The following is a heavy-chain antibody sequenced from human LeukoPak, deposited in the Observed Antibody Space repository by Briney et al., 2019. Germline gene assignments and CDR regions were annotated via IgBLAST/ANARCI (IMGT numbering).Heavy chain of an antibody. J-gene: IGHJ4*02. CDR2: TYYRSKWYN. CDR1: GDSVSSNSAA. Sequence: SQTLSLTCALSGDSVSSNSAAWNWIRQSPSRGLEWLGRTYYRSKWYNDYALSVKSRISINPDTSKNQFSLQLNSVTPEDTAVYYCARVQQLGQGFRYWGLGTLVTVSS. D-gene: IGHD6-13*01. CDR3: ARVQQLGQGFRY. V-gene: IGHV6-1*01.